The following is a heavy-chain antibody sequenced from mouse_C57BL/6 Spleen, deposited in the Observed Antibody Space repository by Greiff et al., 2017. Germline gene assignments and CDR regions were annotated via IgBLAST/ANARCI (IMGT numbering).Heavy chain of an antibody. CDR1: GYAFSSSW. CDR3: ARARIITTVVAQGYFDV. J-gene: IGHJ1*03. V-gene: IGHV1-82*01. CDR2: IYPGDGDT. Sequence: QVQLQQSGPELVKPGASVKISCKASGYAFSSSWLNWVKQRPGKGLEWIGRIYPGDGDTNYNGKFKGKATLTADKSSSTAYMQRSSLTSEDAAVYFCARARIITTVVAQGYFDVWGTGTTVTVSS. D-gene: IGHD1-1*01.